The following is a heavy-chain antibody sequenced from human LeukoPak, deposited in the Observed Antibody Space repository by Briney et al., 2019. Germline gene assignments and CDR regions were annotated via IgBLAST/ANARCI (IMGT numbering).Heavy chain of an antibody. CDR2: ISWNSGSI. CDR3: AKLAVADPFDY. Sequence: PGGSLRLSCAASGFTFDDYAMHWVRQAPGKGLEWVSGISWNSGSIGYADSVKGRFTISRDNAKNSLYLQMNSLRAEDTALYYCAKLAVADPFDYWGQGTLVTVSS. J-gene: IGHJ4*02. V-gene: IGHV3-9*01. D-gene: IGHD6-19*01. CDR1: GFTFDDYA.